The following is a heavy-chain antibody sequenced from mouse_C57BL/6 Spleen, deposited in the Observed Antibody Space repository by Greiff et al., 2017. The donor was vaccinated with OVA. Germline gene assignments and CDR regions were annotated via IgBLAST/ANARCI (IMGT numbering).Heavy chain of an antibody. Sequence: VQLQQSGPELVKPGASVKISCKASGYTFTDYYMNWVKQSHGKSLEWIGDINPNNGGTSYNQKFKGKATLTVDKSSSTAYMELRSLTSEDSAVYYCARRMVGYYFDYWGQGTTLTVSS. CDR3: ARRMVGYYFDY. CDR1: GYTFTDYY. D-gene: IGHD2-3*01. CDR2: INPNNGGT. J-gene: IGHJ2*01. V-gene: IGHV1-26*01.